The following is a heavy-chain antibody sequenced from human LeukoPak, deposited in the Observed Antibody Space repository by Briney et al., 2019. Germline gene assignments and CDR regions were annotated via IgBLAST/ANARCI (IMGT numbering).Heavy chain of an antibody. J-gene: IGHJ4*02. D-gene: IGHD5-18*01. Sequence: SVKVSCKASGYTFTGYYIHWVRQAPGQGLEWMGWINPNSGDTNYAQKFQGRVTMTRDTSITTAYMELSSLRSDDTAVYYCARERDTARFDYWGQGTLVTVSS. CDR1: GYTFTGYY. V-gene: IGHV1-2*02. CDR3: ARERDTARFDY. CDR2: INPNSGDT.